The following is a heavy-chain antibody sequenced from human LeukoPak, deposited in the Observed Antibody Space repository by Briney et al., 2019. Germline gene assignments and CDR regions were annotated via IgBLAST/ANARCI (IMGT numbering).Heavy chain of an antibody. CDR2: VSPDGSHV. Sequence: GGSLRLSCAASGFTFSTFGMNWVRQAAGKGLEWVALVSPDGSHVNYADSVKGRFTISRDNSKNMMNLQMNSLTSDDTAVYFCAKADTFENYFDSWSQGTLVTVSS. CDR1: GFTFSTFG. J-gene: IGHJ4*02. V-gene: IGHV3-30*18. D-gene: IGHD3-9*01. CDR3: AKADTFENYFDS.